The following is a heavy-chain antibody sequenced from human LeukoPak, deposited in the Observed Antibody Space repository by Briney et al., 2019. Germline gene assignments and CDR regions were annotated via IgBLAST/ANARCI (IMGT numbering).Heavy chain of an antibody. V-gene: IGHV3-7*01. J-gene: IGHJ5*02. CDR2: IKQDGSEK. CDR3: ARSRDYGDGRIGSYWFDP. Sequence: GGSLRLSCAASGFTFSSYWMSWVRQAPGKGLEWVANIKQDGSEKYYVDSVKGRFTISRDNAKNSLYLQMNSLRAEDTAVYYCARSRDYGDGRIGSYWFDPWGQGTLVTVSS. CDR1: GFTFSSYW. D-gene: IGHD4-17*01.